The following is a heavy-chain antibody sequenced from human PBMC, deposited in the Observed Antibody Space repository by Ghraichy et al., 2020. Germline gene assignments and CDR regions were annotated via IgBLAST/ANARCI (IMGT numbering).Heavy chain of an antibody. D-gene: IGHD2-2*01. CDR3: ARPRYCSNEAYDMDV. CDR2: IDWDDDK. Sequence: SGPTLVKPTQTLTLTCTFSGFSLSTSRMCVSWIRQPPGKALEWLALIDWDDDKYYSTSQKTRLTISKDTSKNQVVLTMTNMDPVDTATYYCARPRYCSNEAYDMDVWGQGTTVTVSS. V-gene: IGHV2-70*01. CDR1: GFSLSTSRMC. J-gene: IGHJ6*02.